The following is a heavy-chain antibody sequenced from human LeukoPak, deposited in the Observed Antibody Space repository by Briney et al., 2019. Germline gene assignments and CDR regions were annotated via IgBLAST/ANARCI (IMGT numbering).Heavy chain of an antibody. D-gene: IGHD2-2*01. CDR3: SREPSPAPHQPPAA. V-gene: IGHV3-11*01. CDR1: VFTFIDYY. CDR2: ISGSGSTI. Sequence: GGALRLSCAASVFTFIDYYMIWVRQAPGMGLEGVSFISGSGSTIFYADSMKGRFTISRDTAKNSLSMQMNSLRADDTAIYYCSREPSPAPHQPPAAWGQGTLVTVSS. J-gene: IGHJ5*01.